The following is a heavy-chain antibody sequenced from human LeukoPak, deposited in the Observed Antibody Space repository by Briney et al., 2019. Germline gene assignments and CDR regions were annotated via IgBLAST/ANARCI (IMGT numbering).Heavy chain of an antibody. CDR3: ARGGPPDSSSWYYFDY. CDR1: GGSISSGGYY. CDR2: IYYSGST. D-gene: IGHD6-13*01. Sequence: SQTLSLTCTVSGGSISSGGYYWSWIRQHPGKGLEWIGYIYYSGSTYYNPSLKSRVTISVDTSKNQFSLKLSSVTAADTAVYYCARGGPPDSSSWYYFDYWGQGTLVTVSS. J-gene: IGHJ4*02. V-gene: IGHV4-31*03.